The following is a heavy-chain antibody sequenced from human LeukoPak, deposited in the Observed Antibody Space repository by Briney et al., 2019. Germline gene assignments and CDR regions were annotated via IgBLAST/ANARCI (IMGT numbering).Heavy chain of an antibody. CDR3: ARVVGATQDAFDI. D-gene: IGHD1-26*01. J-gene: IGHJ3*02. V-gene: IGHV1-2*02. CDR2: INPNSGGT. CDR1: GYTFTSYY. Sequence: ASVTVSCKASGYTFTSYYMHWVRQAPGQGLEWMGWINPNSGGTNYAQKFQGRVTMTRDTSISTAYMELSRLRSDDTAVYYCARVVGATQDAFDIWGQGTMVTVSS.